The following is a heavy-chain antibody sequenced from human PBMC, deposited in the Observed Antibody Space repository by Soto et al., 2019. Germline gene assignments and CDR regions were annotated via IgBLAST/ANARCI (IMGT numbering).Heavy chain of an antibody. Sequence: ASVNVSCKASGCTFTSYAMHWVRQAPGQRLERMGWINAGNGNTKYSQKFQGRVTITRDTSASTAYMELSSQRSDDTAVYYCGKDRCSWYWFDPWGQGTLVTVSS. D-gene: IGHD6-13*01. CDR3: GKDRCSWYWFDP. CDR1: GCTFTSYA. CDR2: INAGNGNT. J-gene: IGHJ5*02. V-gene: IGHV1-3*01.